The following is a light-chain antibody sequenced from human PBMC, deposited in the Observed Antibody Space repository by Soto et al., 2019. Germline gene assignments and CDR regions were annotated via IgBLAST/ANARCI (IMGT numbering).Light chain of an antibody. V-gene: IGLV1-40*01. CDR3: QSFDSSLRDYV. CDR1: SSNIGAGYD. CDR2: RND. Sequence: QSVLTQPPSVSGAPGQRVTISCTGSSSNIGAGYDVHWYQHLPGTAPKLLIYRNDHRPSGVPDRFSGSKSGTSASLAITGLQAEDEADYYCQSFDSSLRDYVFGTGTKLTVL. J-gene: IGLJ1*01.